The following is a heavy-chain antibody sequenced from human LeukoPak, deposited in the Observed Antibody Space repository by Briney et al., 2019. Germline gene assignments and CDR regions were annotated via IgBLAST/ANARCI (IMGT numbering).Heavy chain of an antibody. Sequence: PSETLSLTCTVSGGSISSYYWSWIRQPPGKGLEWIGYIYYSGSTNYNPSLKSRVTISVDTSKNQFSLKLSSVTAADTAVYYCARSPYGSGSYYLHYYYYYYMDVWGKGTTVTISS. J-gene: IGHJ6*03. D-gene: IGHD3-10*01. CDR2: IYYSGST. CDR1: GGSISSYY. CDR3: ARSPYGSGSYYLHYYYYYYMDV. V-gene: IGHV4-59*01.